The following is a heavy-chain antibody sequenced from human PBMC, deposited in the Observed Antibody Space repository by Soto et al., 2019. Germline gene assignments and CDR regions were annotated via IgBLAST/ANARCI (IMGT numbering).Heavy chain of an antibody. V-gene: IGHV4-31*03. J-gene: IGHJ4*02. CDR3: ARMMTTVTIFDY. CDR2: IYYSVST. D-gene: IGHD4-17*01. CDR1: GGSISSGGYY. Sequence: TLSLTCTVSGGSISSGGYYWSWIRQHLGKGLEWIGYIYYSVSTYYNPSLKCRFTISVDTSKNQFSLKLSSVTAADTAVYYCARMMTTVTIFDYWGQGTLVTVSS.